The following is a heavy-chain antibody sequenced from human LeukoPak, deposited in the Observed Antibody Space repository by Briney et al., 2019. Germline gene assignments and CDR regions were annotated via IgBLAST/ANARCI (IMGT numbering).Heavy chain of an antibody. CDR1: GATFSSYA. Sequence: SVKVSCKASGATFSSYAISWVRQAPGQGLEWMGGIIPIFGTANYAQKFQGRVTITADESTSTAYMELSSLRSEDTAVYYCARSYYYGSGSYSNWFDPWGQGTLVTVSS. D-gene: IGHD3-10*01. CDR3: ARSYYYGSGSYSNWFDP. J-gene: IGHJ5*02. CDR2: IIPIFGTA. V-gene: IGHV1-69*13.